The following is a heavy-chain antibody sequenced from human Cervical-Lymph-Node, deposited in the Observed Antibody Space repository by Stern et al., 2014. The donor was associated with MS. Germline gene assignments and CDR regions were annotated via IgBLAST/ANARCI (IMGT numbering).Heavy chain of an antibody. V-gene: IGHV1-18*01. CDR1: GYTFTSYG. Sequence: VQLGQSGAEVKKPGASVKGSCKASGYTFTSYGISWVRQAPGQGLEWMGWISAYNGNTNYAQKLQGRVTMTTDTSTSTAYMELRSLRSDDTAVYYCARGYYDFWSGTYWYFDLWGRGTLVTVSS. J-gene: IGHJ2*01. CDR3: ARGYYDFWSGTYWYFDL. CDR2: ISAYNGNT. D-gene: IGHD3-3*01.